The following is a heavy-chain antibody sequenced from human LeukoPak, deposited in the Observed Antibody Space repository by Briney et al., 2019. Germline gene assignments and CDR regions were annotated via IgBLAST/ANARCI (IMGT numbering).Heavy chain of an antibody. V-gene: IGHV4-39*01. CDR1: GGSISSSSYY. D-gene: IGHD3-16*01. CDR3: AGIPLVPTFGGVHPYY. J-gene: IGHJ4*02. CDR2: IYYSGST. Sequence: AETLSLTCTVSGGSISSSSYYWGWLRQPPGKGLEWIGSIYYSGSTYYNPSLKSRVTISVDASKNQFSLKLSSVTAADTAVYYCAGIPLVPTFGGVHPYYWGQGTLVTVSS.